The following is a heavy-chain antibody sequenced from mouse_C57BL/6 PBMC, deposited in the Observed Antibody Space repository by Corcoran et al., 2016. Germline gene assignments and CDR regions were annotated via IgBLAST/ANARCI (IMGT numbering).Heavy chain of an antibody. CDR2: INTYSGVP. Sequence: QIQLVQSGPELKKPGETVKISCKASGYTFTTYGMCWVKQAPGKGLKWMGWINTYSGVPTYADDFKGRFAFSFETSASTAYLQINNLKNEDTATYFCARSEGSLFAYWGQGTLVTVSA. CDR1: GYTFTTYG. J-gene: IGHJ3*01. CDR3: ARSEGSLFAY. V-gene: IGHV9-3*01.